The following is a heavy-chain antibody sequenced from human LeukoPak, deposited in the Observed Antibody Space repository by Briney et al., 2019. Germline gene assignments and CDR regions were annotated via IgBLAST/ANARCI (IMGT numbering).Heavy chain of an antibody. D-gene: IGHD1-26*01. V-gene: IGHV3-11*04. Sequence: PGGSLRLSCAASGFTFSDYYMTWVRQAPGKGLEWLPYISSSSNTVYYADSVKGRLTVSRDNANNSLYVQMTNLRAEDTAVYYCARRAMGATSFDYWGQGTLVTVSS. J-gene: IGHJ4*02. CDR2: ISSSSNTV. CDR1: GFTFSDYY. CDR3: ARRAMGATSFDY.